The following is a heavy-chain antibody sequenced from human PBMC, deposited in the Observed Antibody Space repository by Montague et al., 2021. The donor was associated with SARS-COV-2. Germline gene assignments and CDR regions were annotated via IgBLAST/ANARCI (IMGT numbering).Heavy chain of an antibody. J-gene: IGHJ5*02. D-gene: IGHD2-8*01. CDR1: GDSVSSNSAA. Sequence: CAIPGDSVSSNSAAWNWIRQSPSRGLEWLGRTYYRSKWYNDYAVSVKSRITINPDTSKNQFSLQLNSVTPEDTAVYYCARDDPYCTNGVCHTGNWFDPWGQGTLVTVSS. V-gene: IGHV6-1*01. CDR3: ARDDPYCTNGVCHTGNWFDP. CDR2: TYYRSKWYN.